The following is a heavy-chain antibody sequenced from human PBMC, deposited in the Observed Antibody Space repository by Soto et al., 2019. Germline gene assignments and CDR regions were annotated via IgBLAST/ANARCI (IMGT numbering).Heavy chain of an antibody. D-gene: IGHD6-13*01. CDR3: ASSRGYSSSWYDYYYGMDV. CDR1: GGSFSGYY. Sequence: TLSLTCAVYGGSFSGYYWSWIRQPPGKELEWIGEINHSGSTNYNPSLKSRVTISVDTSKNQFSLKLSSVTAADTAVYYCASSRGYSSSWYDYYYGMDVWGQGTTVTVSS. V-gene: IGHV4-34*01. J-gene: IGHJ6*02. CDR2: INHSGST.